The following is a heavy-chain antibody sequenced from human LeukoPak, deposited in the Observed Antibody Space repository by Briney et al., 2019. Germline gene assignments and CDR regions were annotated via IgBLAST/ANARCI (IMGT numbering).Heavy chain of an antibody. Sequence: SETLSLTCTISGGSISRYYWTWIRQPPGKGLEWIGYIYSSENTYYNPSLKTRVTIAVDTSKNQFSLKLNSVTAADTAVYYCARENRYCSGDTCYRWFDPWGQGTLVTVSS. J-gene: IGHJ5*02. D-gene: IGHD2-15*01. CDR2: IYSSENT. V-gene: IGHV4-59*01. CDR3: ARENRYCSGDTCYRWFDP. CDR1: GGSISRYY.